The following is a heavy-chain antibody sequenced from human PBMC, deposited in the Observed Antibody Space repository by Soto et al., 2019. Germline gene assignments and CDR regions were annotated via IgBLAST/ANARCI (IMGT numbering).Heavy chain of an antibody. J-gene: IGHJ4*02. V-gene: IGHV4-31*03. CDR1: GGSISTVGHY. CDR2: IYHTGST. Sequence: SETLSLTCSVSGGSISTVGHYWTWIRQPPGKGLEWIGSIYHTGSTYYSKSLRSRLTMSVDTSKSQFSLRLSSVTATDTAVYYCARATGTLRSRNCDYWGQGSLVTVSS. CDR3: ARATGTLRSRNCDY. D-gene: IGHD1-1*01.